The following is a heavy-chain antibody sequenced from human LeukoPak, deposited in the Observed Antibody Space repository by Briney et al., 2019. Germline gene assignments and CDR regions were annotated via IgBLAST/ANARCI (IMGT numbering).Heavy chain of an antibody. J-gene: IGHJ3*02. CDR3: ARVKTKTRYYYDSSGLPTAFDI. V-gene: IGHV3-11*05. CDR2: INSSSSYT. Sequence: PGGSLRLSCAASGFTFSDYYMSWIRQAPGKGLEWVSYINSSSSYTNYADSVKGRFTISRDNDKNSLYLQMNSLRAEDTAVYYCARVKTKTRYYYDSSGLPTAFDIWGQGTMVTVSS. CDR1: GFTFSDYY. D-gene: IGHD3-22*01.